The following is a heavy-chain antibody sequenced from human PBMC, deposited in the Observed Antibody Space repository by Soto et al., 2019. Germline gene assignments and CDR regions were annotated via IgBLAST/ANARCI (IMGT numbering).Heavy chain of an antibody. V-gene: IGHV4-61*08. J-gene: IGHJ4*02. CDR2: IYYSGST. CDR1: GGSISSGDYY. CDR3: ARTPNIVATTYFDY. D-gene: IGHD5-12*01. Sequence: SETLSLTCTVSGGSISSGDYYWSWIRQPPGKGLEWIGYIYYSGSTNYNPSLKSRVTISVDTSKNQFSLKLSSVTAADTAVYYCARTPNIVATTYFDYWGQGTLVTVSS.